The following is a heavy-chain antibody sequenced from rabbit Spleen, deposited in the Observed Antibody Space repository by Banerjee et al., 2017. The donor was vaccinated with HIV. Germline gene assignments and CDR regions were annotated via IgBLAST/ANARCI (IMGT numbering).Heavy chain of an antibody. J-gene: IGHJ4*01. CDR2: AYAGSSGST. Sequence: QEQLVESGGGLVKPGASLTLTCKASGFSFSDRDVMCWVRQAPGKGLEWIACAYAGSSGSTYSATWAKGRFTISKTSSTTVTLQMTSLTAADTATYFCARDLPTVVGWNLSLWGPGTLVTVS. CDR3: ARDLPTVVGWNLSL. D-gene: IGHD1-1*01. V-gene: IGHV1S45*01. CDR1: GFSFSDRDV.